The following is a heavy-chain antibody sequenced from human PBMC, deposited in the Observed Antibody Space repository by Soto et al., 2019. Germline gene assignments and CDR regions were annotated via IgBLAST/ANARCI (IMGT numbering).Heavy chain of an antibody. Sequence: GASVKVSCKASAYSCTNSYVSWVRQATGQGLEWMGWMNPGSGDTGYAQKFQGRVTMTRDISIATAYMELSSLRSDDTAIYYCARMETFGSLNWFDPWGQGTLVTVSS. CDR3: ARMETFGSLNWFDP. J-gene: IGHJ5*02. V-gene: IGHV1-8*01. CDR2: MNPGSGDT. CDR1: AYSCTNSY. D-gene: IGHD3-16*01.